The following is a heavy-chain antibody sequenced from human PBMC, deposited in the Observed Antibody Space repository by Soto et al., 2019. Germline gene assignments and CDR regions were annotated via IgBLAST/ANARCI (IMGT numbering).Heavy chain of an antibody. V-gene: IGHV4-4*07. CDR2: IYSRGMT. Sequence: SETVSLTCTVSGGSISSDYWRCIRQPAGKGLEYIGRIYSRGMTDYNPSLQSRVTMSIYTSKNQFSLNLSSVTAADSAVYYCARTAPGSGSSNDYWGQGTLVTVS. CDR3: ARTAPGSGSSNDY. CDR1: GGSISSDY. J-gene: IGHJ4*02. D-gene: IGHD5-12*01.